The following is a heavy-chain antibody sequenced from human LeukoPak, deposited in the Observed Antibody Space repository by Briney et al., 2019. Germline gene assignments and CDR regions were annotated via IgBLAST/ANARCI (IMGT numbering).Heavy chain of an antibody. D-gene: IGHD6-13*01. V-gene: IGHV3-23*01. Sequence: QPGGSLRLSCAASGFTFNIYAMTWVRQDPGKGLEWVSAIGGSGDRTYYADSVKGRFTISRDNSKNTLYLQMNSLRAEDTAVYYCAKDRTQQPYGIFDYWGQGTLVTASS. CDR2: IGGSGDRT. J-gene: IGHJ4*02. CDR3: AKDRTQQPYGIFDY. CDR1: GFTFNIYA.